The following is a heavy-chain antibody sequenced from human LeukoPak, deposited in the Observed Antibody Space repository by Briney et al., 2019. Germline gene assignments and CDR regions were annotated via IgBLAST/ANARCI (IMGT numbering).Heavy chain of an antibody. V-gene: IGHV6-1*01. J-gene: IGHJ4*02. Sequence: PSQTLSLTCAISGDSLSSNSAAWNWIRQSPSRGLEWLGRTYYRSKLYNDYAVSVKSRITINPDTSKNQFSLQLNSVTPEDTAVYYCASSIIVGASLGYWGQGTLVTVSS. D-gene: IGHD1-26*01. CDR3: ASSIIVGASLGY. CDR1: GDSLSSNSAA. CDR2: TYYRSKLYN.